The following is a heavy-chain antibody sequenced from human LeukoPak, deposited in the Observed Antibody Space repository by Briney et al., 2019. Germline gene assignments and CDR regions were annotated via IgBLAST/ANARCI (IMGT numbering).Heavy chain of an antibody. CDR2: IIPIFGTA. CDR1: GGTFSSYA. D-gene: IGHD6-6*01. J-gene: IGHJ3*02. CDR3: ARESSSLVMGYDAFDI. Sequence: ASVKVSCKASGGTFSSYAISWVRQAPGQGLEWMGGIIPIFGTANYAQKFQGRVTITADESTSTAYMELSSLRSEDTAVYYCARESSSLVMGYDAFDIWGQGTMVTVSS. V-gene: IGHV1-69*13.